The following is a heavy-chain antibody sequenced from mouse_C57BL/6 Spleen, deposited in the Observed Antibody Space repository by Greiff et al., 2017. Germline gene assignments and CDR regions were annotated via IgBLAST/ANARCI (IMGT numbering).Heavy chain of an antibody. D-gene: IGHD3-1*01. CDR2: IYPGGGYT. J-gene: IGHJ1*03. V-gene: IGHV1-63*01. CDR1: GYTFTNYW. CDR3: ARRSLGRYFDV. Sequence: QVQLQQSGAEPVRPGTSVKMSCKASGYTFTNYWIGWAKQRPGHGLEWIGDIYPGGGYTNYNEKFKGKATLTADKSSSTAYMQFSSLTSEDSAIYYCARRSLGRYFDVWGTGTTVTVSS.